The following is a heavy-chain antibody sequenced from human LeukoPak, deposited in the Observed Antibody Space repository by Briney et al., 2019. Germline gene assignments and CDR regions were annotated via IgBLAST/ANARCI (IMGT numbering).Heavy chain of an antibody. CDR1: GGSISSYY. CDR2: IYYSGST. Sequence: SETLSLTCTVSGGSISSYYWSWIRQPPGKGLEWIGYIYYSGSTNYNPSLKSRVTISVDTSKNQFSLKLSSVTAADTAVYYCAREVNYYGPGYFDYWGQGTLVTVSS. J-gene: IGHJ4*02. CDR3: AREVNYYGPGYFDY. V-gene: IGHV4-59*01. D-gene: IGHD3-10*01.